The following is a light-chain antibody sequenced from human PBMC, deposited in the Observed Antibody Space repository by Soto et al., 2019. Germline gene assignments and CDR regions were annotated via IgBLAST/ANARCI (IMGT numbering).Light chain of an antibody. V-gene: IGLV2-14*01. CDR2: EVS. CDR1: HSDFGGYNY. CDR3: SSYTSSSTPYV. Sequence: QSALPQPASASGSPWQPLTLSYTGTHSDFGGYNYVSWYQQHPGKAPKLMIYEVSNRPSGVSNRFSGSKSGNTASLTISGLQAEDEADYYCSSYTSSSTPYVFGTGTKVTVL. J-gene: IGLJ1*01.